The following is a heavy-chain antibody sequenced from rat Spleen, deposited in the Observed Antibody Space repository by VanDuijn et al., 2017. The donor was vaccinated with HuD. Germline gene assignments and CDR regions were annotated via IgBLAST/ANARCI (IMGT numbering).Heavy chain of an antibody. V-gene: IGHV5-25*01. CDR1: GFIFSKYD. CDR3: TRDRAYYGYTYRYFDY. Sequence: EVHLVESGGGLVQPGRSLKLSCAASGFIFSKYDMVWVRQTPTKGLEWVASISTGGGNTYYPDSVKGRFTISRDNAKSTLYLQMNSLRSEDTATYYCTRDRAYYGYTYRYFDYWGQGASVTVSS. D-gene: IGHD1-9*01. CDR2: ISTGGGNT. J-gene: IGHJ4*01.